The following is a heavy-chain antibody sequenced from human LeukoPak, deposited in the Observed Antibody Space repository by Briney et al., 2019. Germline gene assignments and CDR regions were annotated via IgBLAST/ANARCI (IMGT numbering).Heavy chain of an antibody. CDR3: ARAVVPAARPFDY. D-gene: IGHD2-2*01. CDR1: GGSFSGYY. CDR2: INHSGST. Sequence: SAPLSLTCTVNGGSFSGYYWSCIRKPPGQGLPWIGEINHSGSTNYNPPLKSRVTISVDTSKNQFSLKLSSVTAADTAVYYCARAVVPAARPFDYWGQGTLVTVSS. V-gene: IGHV4-34*01. J-gene: IGHJ4*02.